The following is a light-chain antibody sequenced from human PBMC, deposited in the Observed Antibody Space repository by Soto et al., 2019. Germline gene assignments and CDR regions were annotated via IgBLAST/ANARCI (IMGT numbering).Light chain of an antibody. CDR2: GAS. V-gene: IGKV3-20*01. CDR3: QQYGGSPQT. J-gene: IGKJ1*01. CDR1: QSVSNY. Sequence: EIVLTQSPGTLSLSPGERATLSCRASQSVSNYLAWYQQKPGQAPRLLIYGASRRATVIPDRFSGSGSGTDFTLTISRLEPEDFEMYSCQQYGGSPQTFGQGTNVEIK.